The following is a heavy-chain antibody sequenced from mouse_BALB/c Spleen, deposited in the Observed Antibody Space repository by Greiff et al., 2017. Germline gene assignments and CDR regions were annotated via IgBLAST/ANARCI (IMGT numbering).Heavy chain of an antibody. D-gene: IGHD2-1*01. J-gene: IGHJ1*01. Sequence: EVQLVESGPGLVKPSQSLSLTCTVTGYSITSDYAWNWIRQFPGNKLEWMGYISYSGSTSYNPSLKSRISITRDTSKNQFFLQLNSVTTEDTATYYCARSGVSYWYFDVWGAGTTVTVSS. CDR1: GYSITSDYA. V-gene: IGHV3-2*02. CDR2: ISYSGST. CDR3: ARSGVSYWYFDV.